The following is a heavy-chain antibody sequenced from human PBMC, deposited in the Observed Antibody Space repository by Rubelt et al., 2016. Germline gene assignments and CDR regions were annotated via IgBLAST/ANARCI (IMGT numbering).Heavy chain of an antibody. CDR2: ISYDGNNK. Sequence: VQLVESGGGLVQPGGSLRLSCAASGFTFSYYLMHWVRQAPGKGLEWVTVISYDGNNKYYADSVKGRFTISRDNSKDTLYLQMSSLRAEDTAVYHSSPASPKVFPLSLCSTQPDGNVVIXCLVQGFQ. CDR3: SPASPKVFPLSLCSTQPDGNVVIXCLVQGFQ. V-gene: IGHV3-30*04. D-gene: IGHD1-1*01. J-gene: IGHJ1*01. CDR1: GFTFSYYL.